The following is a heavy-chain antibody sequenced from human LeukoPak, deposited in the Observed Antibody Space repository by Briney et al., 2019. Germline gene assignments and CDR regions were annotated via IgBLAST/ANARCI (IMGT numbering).Heavy chain of an antibody. D-gene: IGHD1-26*01. J-gene: IGHJ5*02. CDR2: MNQGGGA. CDR1: GASLSGFF. CDR3: ARGSIVGWFDP. V-gene: IGHV4-34*01. Sequence: SETLSLTCAVDGASLSGFFWNWIRQSPGKGLEWIGEMNQGGGANFNPSLESRVIIAVDTSKNQFTLKVNSVTEADTVVYYCARGSIVGWFDPWGQGTLVTVSS.